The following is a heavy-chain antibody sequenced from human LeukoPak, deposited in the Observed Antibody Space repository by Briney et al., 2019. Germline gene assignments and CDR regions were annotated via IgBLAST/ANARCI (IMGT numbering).Heavy chain of an antibody. V-gene: IGHV4-39*07. D-gene: IGHD3-22*01. CDR2: IYYRGIT. CDR1: GGSISSSSYY. J-gene: IGHJ4*02. CDR3: ARVVYDSSTYPKSYFDF. Sequence: PSETLTLTCTVSGGSISSSSYYWGWIRQPPGKGLEWIGSIYYRGITYYNPSLKSRVTISVDTSKNQFSLKLSSVTAADTAVYYCARVVYDSSTYPKSYFDFWGQGTLVTVSS.